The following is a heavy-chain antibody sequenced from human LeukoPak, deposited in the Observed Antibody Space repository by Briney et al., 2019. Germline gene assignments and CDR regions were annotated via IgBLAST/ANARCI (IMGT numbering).Heavy chain of an antibody. CDR3: ASPRVNGAFDI. CDR2: IYPGDSDT. Sequence: GESLKISCKGSGYSFTSHWIGWGRPMPGKGLEGRGIIYPGDSDTRYSPSFQGQVTISADKSISTAYLQWSSLKASDTAMYYCASPRVNGAFDIWGQGTMVTVSS. D-gene: IGHD3-22*01. J-gene: IGHJ3*02. V-gene: IGHV5-51*01. CDR1: GYSFTSHW.